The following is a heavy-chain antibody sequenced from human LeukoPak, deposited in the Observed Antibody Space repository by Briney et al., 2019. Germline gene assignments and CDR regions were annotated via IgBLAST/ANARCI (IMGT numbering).Heavy chain of an antibody. J-gene: IGHJ4*02. CDR1: GGSFSGYY. Sequence: SETLSLTCAVYGGSFSGYYWSWIRQPPGKGLEWIGEINHSGSTNYNPSLKSRVTISVDTSKNQFSLKLSSVTAADTAVYYRARGLRFGELSPYYFDYWGQGTLVTVSS. D-gene: IGHD3-10*01. CDR3: ARGLRFGELSPYYFDY. V-gene: IGHV4-34*01. CDR2: INHSGST.